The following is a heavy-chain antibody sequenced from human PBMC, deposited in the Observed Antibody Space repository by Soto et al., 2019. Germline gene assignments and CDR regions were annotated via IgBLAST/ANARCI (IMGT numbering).Heavy chain of an antibody. Sequence: GRALRLSCAASGCHFDNYAMQWVRRDPRKGLEWVSGINWNSGTIAYADSVKGRFTISRDNSKNTLYLHMNTLRAEDTAVYYCPGQSCGGDCYRRYYDGMNVWGQGTTVTVSS. CDR1: GCHFDNYA. J-gene: IGHJ6*02. D-gene: IGHD2-21*02. CDR2: INWNSGTI. CDR3: PGQSCGGDCYRRYYDGMNV. V-gene: IGHV3-9*01.